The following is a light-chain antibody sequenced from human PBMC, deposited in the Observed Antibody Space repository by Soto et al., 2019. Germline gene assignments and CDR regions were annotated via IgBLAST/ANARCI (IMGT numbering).Light chain of an antibody. Sequence: QPVLTQSPSASASLGASVKLTCTLSSGHSNYAIAWHQQQPEKGPRYLMKVNSGGSHIKGDGIPDRFSGSISGAERYLFISSLQSEDEADYYCQTWGTGSAIVVFGGGTQLTVL. CDR3: QTWGTGSAIVV. V-gene: IGLV4-69*01. CDR2: VNSGGSH. CDR1: SGHSNYA. J-gene: IGLJ7*01.